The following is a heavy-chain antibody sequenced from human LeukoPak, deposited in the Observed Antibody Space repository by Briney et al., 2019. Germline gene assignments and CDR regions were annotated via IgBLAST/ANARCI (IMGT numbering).Heavy chain of an antibody. V-gene: IGHV4-59*01. CDR2: IYYTGNT. D-gene: IGHD6-19*01. CDR3: ARGLSYSYYYMDV. Sequence: PSETLSLTCTVSGGSISNYYWNWIRQPPGKGLEWIGYIYYTGNTNYNPSLKSRVTISVDTSKNQFSQKLSSVTAADTAVYFCARGLSYSYYYMDVWGKGTTVTISS. CDR1: GGSISNYY. J-gene: IGHJ6*03.